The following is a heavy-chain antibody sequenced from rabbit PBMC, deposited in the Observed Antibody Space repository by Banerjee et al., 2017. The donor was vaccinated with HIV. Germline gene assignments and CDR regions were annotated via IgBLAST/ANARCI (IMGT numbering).Heavy chain of an antibody. Sequence: QSLEESGGDLVKPGASLTLTCTASGFSFSSSNDMCWVRQAPGKGLEWIACIYTGDGNTYYASWAKGRFTISKTSSTTVTLQMTSLTAADTATYFCARGANYAGAGYGLWGPGTLVTVS. CDR1: GFSFSSSND. CDR3: ARGANYAGAGYGL. CDR2: IYTGDGNT. D-gene: IGHD4-2*01. V-gene: IGHV1S40*01. J-gene: IGHJ4*01.